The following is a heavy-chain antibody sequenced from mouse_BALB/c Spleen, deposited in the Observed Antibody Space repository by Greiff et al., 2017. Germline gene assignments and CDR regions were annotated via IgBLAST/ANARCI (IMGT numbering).Heavy chain of an antibody. CDR1: GFTFSSFG. D-gene: IGHD2-4*01. CDR2: ISSGSSTI. J-gene: IGHJ4*01. Sequence: EVQGVESGGGLVQPGGSRKLSCAASGFTFSSFGMHWVRQAPEKGLEWVAYISSGSSTIYYADTVKGRFTISRDNPKNTLFLQMTSLRSEDTAMYYCARSVITTPFYAMDYWGQGTSVTVSS. CDR3: ARSVITTPFYAMDY. V-gene: IGHV5-17*02.